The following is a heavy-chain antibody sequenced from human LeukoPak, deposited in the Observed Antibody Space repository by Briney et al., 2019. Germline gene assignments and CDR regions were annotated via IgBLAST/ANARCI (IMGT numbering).Heavy chain of an antibody. V-gene: IGHV1-69*04. J-gene: IGHJ4*02. D-gene: IGHD6-19*01. Sequence: GASVKVSCKASGGTFSSYAISWLRQAPGQGLEWMGRIIPILGIANYAQKFQGRVTITADKSTSTAYMELSSLRSEDTAVYYCARERGQWLVSDYWGQGTLVTVSS. CDR2: IIPILGIA. CDR1: GGTFSSYA. CDR3: ARERGQWLVSDY.